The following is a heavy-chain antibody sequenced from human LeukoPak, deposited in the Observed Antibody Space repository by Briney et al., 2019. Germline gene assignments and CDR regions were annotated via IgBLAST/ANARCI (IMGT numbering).Heavy chain of an antibody. CDR3: IRGVYGSGTYLFDF. CDR2: VYTDGTST. V-gene: IGHV3-74*01. D-gene: IGHD3-10*01. J-gene: IGHJ4*02. CDR1: GFTFSDYW. Sequence: PGGSLRLSCVASGFTFSDYWMHWVRQIPGKGLEWVSRVYTDGTSTSYADSVKGRFTISRDNAKNTLSLQMDSLRAEDTAVYHCIRGVYGSGTYLFDFWGQGNLVTVSS.